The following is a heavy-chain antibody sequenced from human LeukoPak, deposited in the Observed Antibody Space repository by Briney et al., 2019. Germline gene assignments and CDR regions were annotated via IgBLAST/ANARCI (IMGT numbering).Heavy chain of an antibody. CDR1: GYTFTGYY. CDR2: INPNSGGT. Sequence: GASVKVSCKASGYTFTGYYMHWVRQAPGQGLEWMGWINPNSGGTNYAQKFQGWVTMTRDTSISTAYMELSRLRSDDTAVYYCARGAAGTDYYYMDVWGKGTTVTVSS. D-gene: IGHD6-13*01. CDR3: ARGAAGTDYYYMDV. J-gene: IGHJ6*03. V-gene: IGHV1-2*04.